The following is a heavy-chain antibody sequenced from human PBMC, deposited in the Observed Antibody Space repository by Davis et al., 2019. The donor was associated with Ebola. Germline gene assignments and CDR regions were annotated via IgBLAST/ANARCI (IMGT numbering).Heavy chain of an antibody. V-gene: IGHV3-30*18. Sequence: PGGSLRLSCAASGFTFSSYGMHWVRQAPGKGLEWVAVISYDGTNKYYADSVKGRFTISRDNSKNTLYLQMNSLRTEDTAVYYCAKTHIVVVTAIPGLFDYWGQGTLVTVSS. CDR2: ISYDGTNK. D-gene: IGHD2-21*02. J-gene: IGHJ4*02. CDR1: GFTFSSYG. CDR3: AKTHIVVVTAIPGLFDY.